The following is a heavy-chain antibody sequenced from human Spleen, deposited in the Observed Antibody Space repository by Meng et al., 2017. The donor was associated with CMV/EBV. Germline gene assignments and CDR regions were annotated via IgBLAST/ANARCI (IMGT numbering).Heavy chain of an antibody. J-gene: IGHJ4*02. D-gene: IGHD2-15*01. CDR3: ARSLGYCSGGSCYWGD. Sequence: SETLSLTCTVSGGSISSSSYYWGWIRQPPGKGLEWIGSIYYSGSTYYNPSLKSRVTISVDTSKNQFSLKLSSVTAADTAVYYCARSLGYCSGGSCYWGDWGQGTLVTVSS. V-gene: IGHV4-39*07. CDR1: GGSISSSSYY. CDR2: IYYSGST.